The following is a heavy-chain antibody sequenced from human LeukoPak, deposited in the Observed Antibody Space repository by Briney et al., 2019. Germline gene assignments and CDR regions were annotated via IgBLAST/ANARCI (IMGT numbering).Heavy chain of an antibody. Sequence: SVKVSCKVSGGTFSSYTISWVRQAPGQGLEWMGRIIPILGIANYAQKFQGRVTITADKSTSTAYMELSSLRSEDTAVYYCARFYYDSSGSHAFDIWGQGTMVTVSS. D-gene: IGHD3-22*01. CDR3: ARFYYDSSGSHAFDI. V-gene: IGHV1-69*02. J-gene: IGHJ3*02. CDR2: IIPILGIA. CDR1: GGTFSSYT.